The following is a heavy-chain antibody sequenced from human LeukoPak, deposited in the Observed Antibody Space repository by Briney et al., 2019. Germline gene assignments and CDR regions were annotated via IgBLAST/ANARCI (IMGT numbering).Heavy chain of an antibody. V-gene: IGHV4-39*01. D-gene: IGHD3-16*02. J-gene: IGHJ2*01. CDR3: ARGVTVYWYFDL. CDR1: GGSISSSSYY. Sequence: SETLSLTCTVSGGSISSSSYYWGWIRLPPGKGLEWIGSIYYSGSTYSNPSLKSRVTISVDTSKNQFSLKLSSVTAADTAVYYCARGVTVYWYFDLWGRGTLVTVSS. CDR2: IYYSGST.